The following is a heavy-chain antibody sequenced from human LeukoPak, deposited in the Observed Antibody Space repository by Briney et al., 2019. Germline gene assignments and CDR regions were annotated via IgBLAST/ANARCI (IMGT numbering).Heavy chain of an antibody. V-gene: IGHV1-18*03. D-gene: IGHD2-15*01. Sequence: ASVKVSCKASGYTFASYCIGWVRQAAGQGPEWVGWISAHNGDTKHAQKLQGRVTLTTDTPTSTAYMELRSLRSDDMAVYYCAMLGYCSGGSCYYHYGMDVWGQGTTVTVS. J-gene: IGHJ6*02. CDR3: AMLGYCSGGSCYYHYGMDV. CDR1: GYTFASYC. CDR2: ISAHNGDT.